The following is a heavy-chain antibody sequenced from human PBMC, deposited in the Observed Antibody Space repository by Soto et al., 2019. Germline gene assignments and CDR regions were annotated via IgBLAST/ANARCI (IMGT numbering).Heavy chain of an antibody. CDR2: IYYSGST. CDR3: ARRYGALFDC. V-gene: IGHV4-59*08. Sequence: QVQLQESGPGLVKPSETLSLTCTVSGGSISSYYWSWIRQPPGKGLEWIGYIYYSGSTNYNPSLKSRVTISVNTSKNQFSLKLSSVTAADTAVYYCARRYGALFDCWGQGTLVTVSS. CDR1: GGSISSYY. J-gene: IGHJ4*02. D-gene: IGHD4-17*01.